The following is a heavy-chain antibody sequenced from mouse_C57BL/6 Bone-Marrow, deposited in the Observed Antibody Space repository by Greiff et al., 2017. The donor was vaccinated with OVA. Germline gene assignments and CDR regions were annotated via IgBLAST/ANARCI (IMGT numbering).Heavy chain of an antibody. Sequence: EVMLVESGVGLVKPGGSLKLSCAASGFTFSSYAMSWVRQTPEKRLEWVAYISSGGDYIYYADTVKGRFTISRDNARNTLYLQMSSLKSEDTAMYYCTRPSLLWYFDVWGTGTTVTVSS. D-gene: IGHD1-2*01. V-gene: IGHV5-9-1*02. CDR2: ISSGGDYI. J-gene: IGHJ1*03. CDR1: GFTFSSYA. CDR3: TRPSLLWYFDV.